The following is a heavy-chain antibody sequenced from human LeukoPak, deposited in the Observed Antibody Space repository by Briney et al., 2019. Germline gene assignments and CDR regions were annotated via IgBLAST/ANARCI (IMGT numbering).Heavy chain of an antibody. CDR3: ATRRRVVAAMSHRFDP. CDR1: GGSFSGYY. J-gene: IGHJ5*02. CDR2: INHSGST. V-gene: IGHV4-34*01. Sequence: SETLSLTCAVYGGSFSGYYWSWIRQPPGKGLEWIGEINHSGSTNYNPSLKSRVTISVDTSKNQFSLKLSSVTAADTAVYYCATRRRVVAAMSHRFDPWGQGTLVTVSS. D-gene: IGHD2-15*01.